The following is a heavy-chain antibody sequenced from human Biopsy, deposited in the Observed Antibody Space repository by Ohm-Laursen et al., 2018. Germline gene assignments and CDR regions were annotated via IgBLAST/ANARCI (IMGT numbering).Heavy chain of an antibody. Sequence: SLRLSCTASGFTFQDHAMHWVRQAPGKGLEWVSGISWNSGSINYAVSVQGRFTISRDNAKNSLYLQMNSLRVEDTALYFCARLGKLHGLCYFDFWGRELWSPSPQ. CDR2: ISWNSGSI. J-gene: IGHJ4*02. D-gene: IGHD3-10*01. CDR1: GFTFQDHA. CDR3: ARLGKLHGLCYFDF. V-gene: IGHV3-9*01.